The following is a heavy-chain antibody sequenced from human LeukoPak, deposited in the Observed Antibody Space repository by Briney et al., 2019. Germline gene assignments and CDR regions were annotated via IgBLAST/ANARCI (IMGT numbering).Heavy chain of an antibody. CDR1: GFTFNNAW. Sequence: GGSLRLSCAASGFTFNNAWLNWLRQAPGKGLEWVGRIKNKTGGGTIEYAAPVKGRFTISRDDSKNTLDLQMNSLKTEDTAVYYCITGRYWGQGTLVTGSS. CDR3: ITGRY. V-gene: IGHV3-15*01. CDR2: IKNKTGGGTI. J-gene: IGHJ4*02.